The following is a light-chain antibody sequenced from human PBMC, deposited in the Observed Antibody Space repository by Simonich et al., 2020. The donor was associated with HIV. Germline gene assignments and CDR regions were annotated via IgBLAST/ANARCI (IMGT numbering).Light chain of an antibody. V-gene: IGKV4-1*01. CDR1: QSVLYISHKKNY. CDR3: QQYYSTPLT. J-gene: IGKJ4*01. Sequence: DIVMTQSPAPLALFLCEMATINFKSSQSVLYISHKKNYLAWYQQKPGQPPKLLIYWASTQESGVPDRCSGSGSGTDFTLTISSLQAEDVAVYYCQQYYSTPLTFGGGTKVEIK. CDR2: WAS.